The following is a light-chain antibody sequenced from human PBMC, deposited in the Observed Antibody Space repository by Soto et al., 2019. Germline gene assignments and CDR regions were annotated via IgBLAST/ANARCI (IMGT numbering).Light chain of an antibody. CDR1: SSNIGYYKY. J-gene: IGLJ2*01. Sequence: QSALTQPASVSGSPGQSITISCTGSSSNIGYYKYVSWYKHHPGKAPKLMIYDVSNRPSGVSNRFSGSESGTTAALTISGLQAEAEADCYCSSYTSTDFVIFGGGTKLTVL. CDR2: DVS. CDR3: SSYTSTDFVI. V-gene: IGLV2-14*03.